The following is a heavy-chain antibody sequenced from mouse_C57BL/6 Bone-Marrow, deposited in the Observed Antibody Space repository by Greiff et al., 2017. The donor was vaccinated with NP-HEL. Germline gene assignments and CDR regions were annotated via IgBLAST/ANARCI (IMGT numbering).Heavy chain of an antibody. CDR1: GFNIKDDY. D-gene: IGHD2-1*01. J-gene: IGHJ2*01. CDR2: IDPENGDT. CDR3: TTDGNYYFDY. Sequence: EVQLKESGAELVRPGASVKLSCTASGFNIKDDYMHWVKQRPEQGLEWIGWIDPENGDTEYASKFQGKATITADTSSNTAYLQLSSLTSEDTAVYYCTTDGNYYFDYWGQGTTLTVSS. V-gene: IGHV14-4*01.